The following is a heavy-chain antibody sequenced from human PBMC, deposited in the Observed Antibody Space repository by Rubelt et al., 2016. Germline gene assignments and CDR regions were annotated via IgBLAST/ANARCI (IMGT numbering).Heavy chain of an antibody. CDR1: GFTFSSYW. V-gene: IGHV3-74*01. D-gene: IGHD2-8*01. CDR3: ARDNGRYYYGMDV. J-gene: IGHJ6*02. Sequence: EVQLVESGGGLVQPGGSLRLSCAASGFTFSSYWMHWVRPAPGKGRVWVASAECVECRLCMPRGKAKNTGVWQMSSRRAEDTSLYYWARDNGRYYYGMDVWGQGTTVTVSS.